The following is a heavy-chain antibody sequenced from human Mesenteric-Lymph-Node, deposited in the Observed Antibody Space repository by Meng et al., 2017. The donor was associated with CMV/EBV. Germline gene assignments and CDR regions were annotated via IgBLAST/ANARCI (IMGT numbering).Heavy chain of an antibody. CDR2: IYYSGST. J-gene: IGHJ5*02. CDR3: ARDRASYGWFDP. D-gene: IGHD4-17*01. Sequence: SETLSLTCTVSGDSVSSGSYYWSWIRQPPGKGLEWIGYIYYSGSTNYNPSLKSRVTISVDTSKNQFSLNLRSVTAADTAMYYCARDRASYGWFDPWGQGTLVTVSS. CDR1: GDSVSSGSYY. V-gene: IGHV4-61*01.